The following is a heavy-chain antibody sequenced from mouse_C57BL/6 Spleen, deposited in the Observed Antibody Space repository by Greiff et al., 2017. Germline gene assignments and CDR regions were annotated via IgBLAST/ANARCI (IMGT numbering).Heavy chain of an antibody. Sequence: EVQGVESGGGLVKPGGSLKLSCAASGFTFSSYTMSWVRQTPEKRLEWVATISGGGGNTYYPDSVKGRFTISRDNAKNTLYLQMSSLRSEDTALYYCARIYDGYSYFDYWGQGTTLTVSS. CDR3: ARIYDGYSYFDY. CDR1: GFTFSSYT. V-gene: IGHV5-9*01. J-gene: IGHJ2*01. D-gene: IGHD2-3*01. CDR2: ISGGGGNT.